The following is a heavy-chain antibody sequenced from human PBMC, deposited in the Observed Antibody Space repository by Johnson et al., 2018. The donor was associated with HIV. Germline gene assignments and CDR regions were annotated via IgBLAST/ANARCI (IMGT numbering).Heavy chain of an antibody. J-gene: IGHJ3*02. CDR3: TTDPIAAAGPDAFDI. D-gene: IGHD6-13*01. CDR2: IKSKSDGGTS. Sequence: VQLVESGGGLVQPGGSLRLSCAAPGFTFNNAWMSWVRQAPGKGLEWVGRIKSKSDGGTSDYAAPVKARFTISRDDSKNTLYLQMNSLKTEETAVYYCTTDPIAAAGPDAFDIWGQGTVVTVSS. V-gene: IGHV3-15*01. CDR1: GFTFNNAW.